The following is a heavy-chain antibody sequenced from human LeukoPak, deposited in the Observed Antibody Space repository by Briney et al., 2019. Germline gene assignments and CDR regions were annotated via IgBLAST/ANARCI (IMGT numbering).Heavy chain of an antibody. V-gene: IGHV3-21*01. Sequence: GGSLRLSCAASGFTFSSYSMNWVRQAPGKGLEWVSSISSSSSYIYYADSVKGRFTISRDNAKNSLYLQMNSLRAEDTAVYYCAREVRSSGWDVWTTSNNWFDPWGQGTLVTVSS. CDR1: GFTFSSYS. D-gene: IGHD6-19*01. J-gene: IGHJ5*02. CDR2: ISSSSSYI. CDR3: AREVRSSGWDVWTTSNNWFDP.